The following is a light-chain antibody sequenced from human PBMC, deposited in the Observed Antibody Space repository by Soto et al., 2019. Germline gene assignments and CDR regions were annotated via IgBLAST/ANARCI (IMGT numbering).Light chain of an antibody. Sequence: QSALTQPASVSGSPGQSITISCTGSSSDVGAYNFVSWYQHYPGKAPKLLIYEVSNRPSGVSNRFSGSKSDNTASLTISGLQAEDEADYYCSSYTSYNTIVFGGGTKVTVL. V-gene: IGLV2-14*01. CDR3: SSYTSYNTIV. J-gene: IGLJ2*01. CDR1: SSDVGAYNF. CDR2: EVS.